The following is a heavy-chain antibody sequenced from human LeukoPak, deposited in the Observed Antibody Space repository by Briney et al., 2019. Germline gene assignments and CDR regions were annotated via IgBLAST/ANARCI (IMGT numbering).Heavy chain of an antibody. CDR2: ISGSGGST. CDR3: AKDRDFWSGTPDY. CDR1: SLIFSHAW. D-gene: IGHD3-3*01. V-gene: IGHV3-23*01. Sequence: GGSLRLSCVFPSLIFSHAWMNWVRQAPGKGLEWVSAISGSGGSTYYADSVKGRFTISRDNSKNTLYLQMNSLRAEDTAVYYCAKDRDFWSGTPDYWGQGTLVTVSS. J-gene: IGHJ4*02.